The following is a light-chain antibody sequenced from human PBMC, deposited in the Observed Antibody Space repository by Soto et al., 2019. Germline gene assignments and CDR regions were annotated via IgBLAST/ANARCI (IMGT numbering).Light chain of an antibody. Sequence: QSALTQPRSVSGSHGQSVTISCTGTSRDVGNYNYVSWYQQHPGKAPKLMIYDVTKRPSGVPDRFSASKSGNTASLTISGLQAEDEADYYCCSYAGSYTWVFGGGTKLTVL. CDR1: SRDVGNYNY. CDR3: CSYAGSYTWV. J-gene: IGLJ3*02. V-gene: IGLV2-11*01. CDR2: DVT.